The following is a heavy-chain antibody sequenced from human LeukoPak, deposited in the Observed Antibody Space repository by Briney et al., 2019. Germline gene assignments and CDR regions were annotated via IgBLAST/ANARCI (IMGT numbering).Heavy chain of an antibody. J-gene: IGHJ5*02. CDR2: VYYSGST. CDR1: GDSISTYY. V-gene: IGHV4-59*08. D-gene: IGHD4-17*01. CDR3: ARQSYTVTAWFDP. Sequence: SETLSLTCTVSGDSISTYYWSWIRQPPGKGLEWIGYVYYSGSTNYNPSLKSRVTISVDTSKNQFSLKLSSVTAADTAVYYCARQSYTVTAWFDPWGQGTLVTVSS.